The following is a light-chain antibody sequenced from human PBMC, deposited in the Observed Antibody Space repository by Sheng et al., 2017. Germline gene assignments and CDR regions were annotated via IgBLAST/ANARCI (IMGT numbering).Light chain of an antibody. CDR1: SSDVPTYSH. V-gene: IGLV2-11*01. J-gene: IGLJ3*02. CDR3: STYVGTYRV. Sequence: QSALTQPRSVSGSPGQSVTFSCTGASSDVPTYSHVSWYQRHPGKAPKLMIYDVTDRPSGVPDRFSGSRSANTASLTISGLQAEDEADYYCSTYVGTYRVFGGGTKLTVL. CDR2: DVT.